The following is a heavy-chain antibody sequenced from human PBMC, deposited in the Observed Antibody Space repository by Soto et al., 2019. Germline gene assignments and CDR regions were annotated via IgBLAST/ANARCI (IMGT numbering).Heavy chain of an antibody. CDR1: GYTFTRYG. V-gene: IGHV1-18*01. CDR2: ISGYNGDT. D-gene: IGHD2-8*01. Sequence: ASVKVSCKASGYTFTRYGISWVRQAPGQGLDWMGWISGYNGDTNYAQNFRGRVSMTIDTSTTTAYMELRSLTSDDTAVYYCAKNGQPPYYYYGLDVWGRGTKVTVSS. J-gene: IGHJ6*02. CDR3: AKNGQPPYYYYGLDV.